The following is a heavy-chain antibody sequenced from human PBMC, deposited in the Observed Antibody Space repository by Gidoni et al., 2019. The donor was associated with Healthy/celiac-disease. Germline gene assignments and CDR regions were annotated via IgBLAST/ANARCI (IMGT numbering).Heavy chain of an antibody. V-gene: IGHV1-18*01. J-gene: IGHJ4*02. Sequence: QVQLVQSGAEVKKPVASVTVSCKASGYTFPRYGISWVRQAPGQGLEWMGWISAYNGNTNYAQKLQGRVTMTTDTSTSTAYMELRSLRSDNTAVYCCARERGGGLYDSSINFDYWGQGTLVTVSS. CDR1: GYTFPRYG. D-gene: IGHD3-22*01. CDR3: ARERGGGLYDSSINFDY. CDR2: ISAYNGNT.